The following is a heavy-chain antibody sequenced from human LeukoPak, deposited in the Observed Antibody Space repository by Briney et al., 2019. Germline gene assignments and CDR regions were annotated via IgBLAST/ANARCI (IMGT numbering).Heavy chain of an antibody. Sequence: GGSPRLSCAASGFTVSSYYMSWVRQAPGKGLEWVSTIYSGRSTYYPDSLKGRFTISRDDSKNTVYLQMNSLRGEDTAVYYCARGPPQDRIYYYYMDVRGKGTTVTVSS. CDR3: ARGPPQDRIYYYYMDV. CDR1: GFTVSSYY. CDR2: IYSGRST. V-gene: IGHV3-66*02. J-gene: IGHJ6*03. D-gene: IGHD2-15*01.